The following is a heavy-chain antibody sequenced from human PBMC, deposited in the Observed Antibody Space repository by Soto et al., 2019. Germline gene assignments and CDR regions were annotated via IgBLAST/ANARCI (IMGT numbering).Heavy chain of an antibody. CDR2: IYSGDNT. CDR1: GFTVSSNY. J-gene: IGHJ4*02. D-gene: IGHD3-10*01. Sequence: EVQLVESGGGLIQPGGSLRLSCAASGFTVSSNYMSWVRQAPGKGLEWVSLIYSGDNTYYADSVKGRFTISRDNSKDTLDLQMNSLRAEVTAVYYCARDLSARGVYFDYWGQGTLVTVSS. CDR3: ARDLSARGVYFDY. V-gene: IGHV3-53*01.